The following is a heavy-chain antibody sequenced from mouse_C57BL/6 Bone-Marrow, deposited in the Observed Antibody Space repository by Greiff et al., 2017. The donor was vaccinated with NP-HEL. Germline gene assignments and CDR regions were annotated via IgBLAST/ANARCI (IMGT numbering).Heavy chain of an antibody. J-gene: IGHJ3*01. V-gene: IGHV5-17*01. CDR2: ISSGSSTI. CDR1: GFTFSDYG. Sequence: EVKLVESGGGLVKPGGSLKLSCAASGFTFSDYGMHWVRQAPEKGLEWVAYISSGSSTIYYADTVKGRFTISRDNAKNTLFLQMTSLRSEDTAMYYCARKYYYGSSLFAYWGQGTLVTVSA. D-gene: IGHD1-1*01. CDR3: ARKYYYGSSLFAY.